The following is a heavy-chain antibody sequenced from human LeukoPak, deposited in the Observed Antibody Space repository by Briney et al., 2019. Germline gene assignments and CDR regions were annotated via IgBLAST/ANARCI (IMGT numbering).Heavy chain of an antibody. CDR3: ARDRIYYDSSGYSDY. D-gene: IGHD3-22*01. CDR1: GFTFSSYW. Sequence: GGSLRLSCAASGFTFSSYWMSWVRQAPGKGLEWVANIKQDGREKYYVDSVKGRFTISRDNAKNSLYLQMNSLRAEDTAVYYCARDRIYYDSSGYSDYWGQGTLVTVSS. V-gene: IGHV3-7*01. CDR2: IKQDGREK. J-gene: IGHJ4*02.